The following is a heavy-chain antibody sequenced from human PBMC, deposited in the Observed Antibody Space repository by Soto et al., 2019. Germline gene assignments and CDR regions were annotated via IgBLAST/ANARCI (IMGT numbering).Heavy chain of an antibody. J-gene: IGHJ4*02. CDR3: ARLRDHSSALFDY. Sequence: SETLSLTCTVSGGSISSSSYYWGWIRQPPGKGLEWIGSIYYSGSTYYNPSLKSRVTISVDTSKNQFSLKLSSVTAADTAVYYCARLRDHSSALFDYWGQGTLVTVSS. CDR2: IYYSGST. D-gene: IGHD2-15*01. V-gene: IGHV4-39*01. CDR1: GGSISSSSYY.